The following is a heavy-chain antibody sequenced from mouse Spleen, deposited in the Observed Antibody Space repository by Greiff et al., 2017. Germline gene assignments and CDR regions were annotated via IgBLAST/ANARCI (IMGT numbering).Heavy chain of an antibody. V-gene: IGHV1-4*01. D-gene: IGHD1-1*01. CDR1: GYTFTSYT. CDR2: INPSSGYT. CDR3: ARERDYGTRAMDY. Sequence: VQLQQSGAELVRPGTSVKMSCKASGYTFTSYTMHWVKQRPGQGLEWIGYINPSSGYTKYNQKFKDKATLTADKSSSTAYMQLSSLTSEDSAVYYCARERDYGTRAMDYWGQGTSVTVSS. J-gene: IGHJ4*01.